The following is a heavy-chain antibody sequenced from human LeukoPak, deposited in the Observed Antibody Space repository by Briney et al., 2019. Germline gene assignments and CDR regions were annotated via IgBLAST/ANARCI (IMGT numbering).Heavy chain of an antibody. CDR1: GFTFSSYSM. V-gene: IGHV4-4*02. J-gene: IGHJ3*02. Sequence: GSLRLSCAASGFTFSSYSMNWVRQAPGKGLEWIGEIYHSGSTNYNPSLKSRVTISVDKSKNQFSLKLSSVTAADTAVYYCARDLYYGSGSYYNVERAFDIWGQGTMVTVSS. CDR3: ARDLYYGSGSYYNVERAFDI. CDR2: IYHSGST. D-gene: IGHD3-10*01.